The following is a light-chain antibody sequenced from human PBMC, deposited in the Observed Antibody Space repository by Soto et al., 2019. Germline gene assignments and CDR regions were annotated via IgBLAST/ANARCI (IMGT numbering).Light chain of an antibody. CDR3: SSYTSSSTRV. Sequence: QSVLTQPASVSGSPGQSVTISCTGTSSDVGGYNYVSWYQHHPGKAPKLMIYDVSNRPSGVSNRFSGSKSGNTASLTISGLQAEDAADYYRSSYTSSSTRVFGGGTKLTVL. CDR1: SSDVGGYNY. J-gene: IGLJ2*01. V-gene: IGLV2-14*03. CDR2: DVS.